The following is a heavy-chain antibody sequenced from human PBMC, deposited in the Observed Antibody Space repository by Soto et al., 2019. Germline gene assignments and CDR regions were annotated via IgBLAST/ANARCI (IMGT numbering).Heavy chain of an antibody. CDR2: IYYSGST. Sequence: TLSLTCTVSGGSIRRGGYFWSWIRQHPGKGLEWIGDIYYSGSTYYNPSLKSRVTISVDTSKSQFSLKPSSVTAADTAVYYCARDTSPYYYDSSDNTRWFDPCGQAPLVTVS. V-gene: IGHV4-31*03. CDR1: GGSIRRGGYF. CDR3: ARDTSPYYYDSSDNTRWFDP. D-gene: IGHD3-22*01. J-gene: IGHJ5*02.